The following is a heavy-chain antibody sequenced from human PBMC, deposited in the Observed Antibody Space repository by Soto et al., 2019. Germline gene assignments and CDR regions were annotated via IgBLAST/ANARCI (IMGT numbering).Heavy chain of an antibody. D-gene: IGHD4-17*01. J-gene: IGHJ6*02. CDR2: INPSGGST. V-gene: IGHV1-46*01. CDR1: GYTFTSYY. CDR3: ARDGGDYGDAHYYYGMDV. Sequence: ASVKVSSKVSGYTFTSYYMHWVRQAPGQGLEWMGIINPSGGSTSYAQKFQGRVTMTRDTSTSTVYMELSSLRSEDTAVYYCARDGGDYGDAHYYYGMDVWGQGTTVTVSS.